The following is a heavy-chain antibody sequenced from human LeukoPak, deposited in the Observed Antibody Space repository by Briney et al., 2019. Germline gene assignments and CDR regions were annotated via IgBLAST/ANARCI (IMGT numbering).Heavy chain of an antibody. D-gene: IGHD2-2*01. Sequence: SVKVSCKASGGTFNSYAISWVRQAPGQGLEWMGRIFPILGIANYAQKFQGRVTITADKSTSTAYMELSSLRSEDTAVYYCARGKYCSSTSCRYIDAFDIWGQGTMVTVSS. CDR1: GGTFNSYA. J-gene: IGHJ3*02. CDR2: IFPILGIA. V-gene: IGHV1-69*04. CDR3: ARGKYCSSTSCRYIDAFDI.